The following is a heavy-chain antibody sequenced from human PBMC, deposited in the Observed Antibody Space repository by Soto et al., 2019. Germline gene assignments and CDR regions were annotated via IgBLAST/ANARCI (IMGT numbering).Heavy chain of an antibody. Sequence: QVQLVESGGGVVQPGRSLRLSCAASGFTFSSYAMHWVRQAPGKGLEWVAVISYDGSNKYYADSVKGRFTISRDNSKKPLYLQMNSLRAEDKGVYYCAREDGDYVLSPLFDPWGQGTLVTVSS. D-gene: IGHD4-17*01. CDR3: AREDGDYVLSPLFDP. CDR2: ISYDGSNK. J-gene: IGHJ5*02. V-gene: IGHV3-30-3*01. CDR1: GFTFSSYA.